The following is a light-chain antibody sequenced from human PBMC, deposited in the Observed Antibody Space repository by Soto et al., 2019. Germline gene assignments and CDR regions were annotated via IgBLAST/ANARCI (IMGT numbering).Light chain of an antibody. Sequence: IVLTQSPCTLSLSPGERTTLSCRAGHSVSSSYLAWYQQKPGQAPRLLIYGASSRATGIPDRFSGSGSGTDFTLTISKLEPEDFALFYCQQYGNSPLTFGGGTKVDIK. J-gene: IGKJ4*01. CDR1: HSVSSSY. CDR2: GAS. CDR3: QQYGNSPLT. V-gene: IGKV3-20*01.